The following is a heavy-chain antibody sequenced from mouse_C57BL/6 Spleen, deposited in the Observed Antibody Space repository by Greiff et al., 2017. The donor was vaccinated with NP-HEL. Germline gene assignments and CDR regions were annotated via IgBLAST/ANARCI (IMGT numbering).Heavy chain of an antibody. J-gene: IGHJ4*01. V-gene: IGHV5-9-1*02. CDR1: GFTFSSYA. D-gene: IGHD2-3*01. Sequence: EVQGVESGAGLVKPGGSLKLSCAASGFTFSSYAMSWVRQTPEKRLEWVAYISSGGDYIYYADTVKGRFTLSRDNARNTLYLQMSSLKSEDTAMYYCTSMILYAIDYWGQGTSVTVSS. CDR3: TSMILYAIDY. CDR2: ISSGGDYI.